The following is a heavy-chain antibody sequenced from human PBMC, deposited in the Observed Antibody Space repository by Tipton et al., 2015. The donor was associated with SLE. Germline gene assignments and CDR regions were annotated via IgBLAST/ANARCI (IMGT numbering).Heavy chain of an antibody. J-gene: IGHJ4*02. Sequence: LSLTCTVSGGSISSYYWSWIRQPPGKGLEWIGYIYYSGSTNYNPSLKSRVTISVDTSKNQFSLKLSSVTAADTAVYYCARTEQGTGSYYRLVFEIWGQGTLVTVSS. CDR1: GGSISSYY. CDR3: ARTEQGTGSYYRLVFEI. V-gene: IGHV4-59*12. D-gene: IGHD3-10*01. CDR2: IYYSGST.